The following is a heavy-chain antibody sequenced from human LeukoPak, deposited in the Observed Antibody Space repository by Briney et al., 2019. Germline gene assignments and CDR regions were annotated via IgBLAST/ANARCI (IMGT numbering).Heavy chain of an antibody. Sequence: SETLSLTCAVYGGSFSGYYWSWIRQPPGKGLEWIGEINHSGSTNYNPSLKSRVTISVDTSKNQFSLKLSSVTAADTAVYYCARDSPNSVEMATMSFDYWGQGTLVTVSS. D-gene: IGHD5-24*01. V-gene: IGHV4-34*01. J-gene: IGHJ4*02. CDR1: GGSFSGYY. CDR3: ARDSPNSVEMATMSFDY. CDR2: INHSGST.